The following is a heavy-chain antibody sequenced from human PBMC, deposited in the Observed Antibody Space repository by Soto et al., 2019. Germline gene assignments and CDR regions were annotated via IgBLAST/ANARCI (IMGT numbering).Heavy chain of an antibody. D-gene: IGHD6-19*01. CDR2: IWYDGSNK. CDR3: ARGKAVADYFDY. Sequence: QVQLVESGGGVVQPGRSLRLSCAASGFTFSSYGMHWVRQAPGKGLEWVAVIWYDGSNKYYEDSVKGRFTISRDNSKNTLYLKMNRLRAEETAVYYCARGKAVADYFDYWGQGTLVTVSS. J-gene: IGHJ4*02. V-gene: IGHV3-33*01. CDR1: GFTFSSYG.